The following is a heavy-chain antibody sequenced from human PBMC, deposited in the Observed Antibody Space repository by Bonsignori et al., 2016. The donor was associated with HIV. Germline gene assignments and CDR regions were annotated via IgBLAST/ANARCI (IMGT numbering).Heavy chain of an antibody. V-gene: IGHV4-30-4*01. CDR3: ARAVEMANCFDY. D-gene: IGHD5-24*01. J-gene: IGHJ4*02. CDR2: IYYSGST. Sequence: WIRQPPGKGLEWIGYIYYSGSTYYNPSLKSRVTISVDTSKNQFSLKLSSVTAADTAVYYCARAVEMANCFDYWGQGTLVTVSS.